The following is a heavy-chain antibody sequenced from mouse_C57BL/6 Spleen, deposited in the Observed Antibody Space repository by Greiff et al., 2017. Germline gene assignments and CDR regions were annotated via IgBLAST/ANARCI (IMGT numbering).Heavy chain of an antibody. CDR1: GYSFTSYY. CDR3: ARGETGTGPDY. CDR2: IYPGSGNT. V-gene: IGHV1-66*01. J-gene: IGHJ2*01. Sequence: QVHVKQSGPELVKPGASVKISCKASGYSFTSYYIHWVKQRPGQGLEWIGWIYPGSGNTKYNEKFKGKATLTADTSSSTAYMQLSSLTSEDSAVYYCARGETGTGPDYWGQGTTLTVSS. D-gene: IGHD4-1*01.